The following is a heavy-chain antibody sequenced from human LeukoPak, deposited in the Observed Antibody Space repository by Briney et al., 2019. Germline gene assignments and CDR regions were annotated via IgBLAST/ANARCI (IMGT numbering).Heavy chain of an antibody. J-gene: IGHJ6*03. V-gene: IGHV4-4*07. CDR3: ARVTYDYGSGSIGGYYYYYMDV. Sequence: SETLSLTCTVSGGSISSYYWSWLRQPAGKGVEWIGRIYTSGSTNYNPSLKRRVTMSVDTSKNQFSLKLSSVTAADTAVYYCARVTYDYGSGSIGGYYYYYMDVWGKGTTVTVSS. D-gene: IGHD3-10*01. CDR2: IYTSGST. CDR1: GGSISSYY.